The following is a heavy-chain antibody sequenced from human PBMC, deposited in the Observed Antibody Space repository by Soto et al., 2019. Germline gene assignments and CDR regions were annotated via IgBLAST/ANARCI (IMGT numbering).Heavy chain of an antibody. Sequence: QVQLVQSGAEVKKPGASVKVSCKASGYTFTRFGISWVRQAPGQGLEWMGWINTYTYNTNYAQSLQGRVTLTTDTSTSTAYMELRSLTSDDTAVYYCTRDDRGLNTIDYWGQGTLVTVSS. CDR3: TRDDRGLNTIDY. D-gene: IGHD3-10*01. J-gene: IGHJ4*02. V-gene: IGHV1-18*01. CDR1: GYTFTRFG. CDR2: INTYTYNT.